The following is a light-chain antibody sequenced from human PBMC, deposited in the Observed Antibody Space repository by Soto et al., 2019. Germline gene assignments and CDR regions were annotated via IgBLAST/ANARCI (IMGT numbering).Light chain of an antibody. CDR1: QTISSW. CDR2: AAS. CDR3: QQLRMYPST. V-gene: IGKV1-5*01. Sequence: DSQMTQSPSTLSGSVGDRVTITCRASQTISSWLAWYQQKPAEAPKLLIYAASTLYGGVPSRFSGSGSGTDFALTITSLQAEDFATYYCQQLRMYPSTFGGGTKVDIK. J-gene: IGKJ4*01.